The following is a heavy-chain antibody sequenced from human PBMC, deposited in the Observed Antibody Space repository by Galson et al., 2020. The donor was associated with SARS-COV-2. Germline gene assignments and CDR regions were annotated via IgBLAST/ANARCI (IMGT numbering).Heavy chain of an antibody. V-gene: IGHV3-53*01. Sequence: PGGSLRLSCAASGFTVSSNYMSWVRQAPGKGLEWVSLIYSVGRTYYADSVKGRFTISRDSSKNTLFLQMNSLRVEDTAVYYCARGPPDYSDYPAGFDQWGQGILVTVSS. CDR1: GFTVSSNY. D-gene: IGHD4-17*01. J-gene: IGHJ4*02. CDR2: IYSVGRT. CDR3: ARGPPDYSDYPAGFDQ.